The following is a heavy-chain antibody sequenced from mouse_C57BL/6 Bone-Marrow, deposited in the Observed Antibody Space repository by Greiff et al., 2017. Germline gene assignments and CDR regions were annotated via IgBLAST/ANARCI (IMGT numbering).Heavy chain of an antibody. D-gene: IGHD1-1*01. J-gene: IGHJ2*01. V-gene: IGHV1-64*01. CDR3: ARELRRSWYFDY. CDR1: GYTFTSYW. CDR2: IHPNSGST. Sequence: QVQLQQPGAELVKPGASVKLSCQASGYTFTSYWMHWVKPRPGQGLEWIGMIHPNSGSTNYNEKFKSKATLTVDKSSSTAYIQLSSLTSEDSAVYYCARELRRSWYFDYWGQGTTLTVSS.